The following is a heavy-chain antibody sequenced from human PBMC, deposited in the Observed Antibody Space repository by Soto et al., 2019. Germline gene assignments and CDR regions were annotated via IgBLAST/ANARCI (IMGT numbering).Heavy chain of an antibody. Sequence: GESLKISCTSYGYSFTTYCISWLRQIPGKVLWWRGSIHPGESDTRYSPSFQGQVTISADRSITTAYLQWSSLRASDNAIYYCARHEATYYNFYGMDVWGQGTTVTVSS. J-gene: IGHJ6*02. CDR2: IHPGESDT. V-gene: IGHV5-51*01. CDR3: ARHEATYYNFYGMDV. CDR1: GYSFTTYC.